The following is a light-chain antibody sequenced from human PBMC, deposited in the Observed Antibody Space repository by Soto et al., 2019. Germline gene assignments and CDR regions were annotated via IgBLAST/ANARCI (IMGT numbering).Light chain of an antibody. CDR2: DTS. J-gene: IGKJ5*01. CDR3: QQYNTWRSIT. CDR1: QSVSNK. V-gene: IGKV3-15*01. Sequence: EIVLTQSPATLSLSPWERATLSCRASQSVSNKLAWYQHKPGQAPRVLIYDTSTRAAGIPARFSGSGSGTDYTLTISSLQSEDFAVYYCQQYNTWRSITFGQGTRLEIK.